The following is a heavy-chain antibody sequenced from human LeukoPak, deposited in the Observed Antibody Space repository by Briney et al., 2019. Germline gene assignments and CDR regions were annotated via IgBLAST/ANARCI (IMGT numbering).Heavy chain of an antibody. J-gene: IGHJ6*02. CDR2: IYTSGST. CDR3: ARASVVPAAAWYYYGMDV. D-gene: IGHD2-2*01. Sequence: SETLSLTCTASGGSISSYYWSWIRQPAGKGLEWIGRIYTSGSTNYNPSLKSRVTMSVDTSKNQFSLKLSSVTAADTAVYYCARASVVPAAAWYYYGMDVWGQGTTVTVSS. V-gene: IGHV4-4*07. CDR1: GGSISSYY.